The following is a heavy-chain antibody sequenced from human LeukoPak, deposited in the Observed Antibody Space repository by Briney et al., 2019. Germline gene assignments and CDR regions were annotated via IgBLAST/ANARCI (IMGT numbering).Heavy chain of an antibody. J-gene: IGHJ4*02. CDR3: AKRIQSAMATGY. Sequence: GGSLRLSCAASGFTFSGYGMHWVRQAPGKGLEWVAVISYDGSNKYYADSVKGRFTISRDNSKNTLYLQMNSLRAEDTAVYYCAKRIQSAMATGYWGQGTLVTVSS. CDR2: ISYDGSNK. D-gene: IGHD5-18*01. CDR1: GFTFSGYG. V-gene: IGHV3-30*18.